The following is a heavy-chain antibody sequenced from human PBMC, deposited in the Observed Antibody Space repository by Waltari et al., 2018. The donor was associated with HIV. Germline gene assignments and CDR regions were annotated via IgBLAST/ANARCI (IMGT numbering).Heavy chain of an antibody. V-gene: IGHV3-30*18. D-gene: IGHD4-17*01. CDR2: ISNDGSER. CDR1: GFTFGRYG. J-gene: IGHJ4*02. Sequence: QVHLVESGGGVVQPGRSLRVSCAASGFTFGRYGMHWVRQAPGKGLHWVAVISNDGSERYYADSVKGRFTISRDNSKNMLYLQMNSLTAADTAVYFCAKSRADGDYDLLFDSWGQGTLVTVSS. CDR3: AKSRADGDYDLLFDS.